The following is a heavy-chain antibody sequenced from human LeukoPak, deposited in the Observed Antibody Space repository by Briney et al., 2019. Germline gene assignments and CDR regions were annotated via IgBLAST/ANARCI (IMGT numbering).Heavy chain of an antibody. CDR2: IYPGDSDT. J-gene: IGHJ4*02. V-gene: IGHV5-51*01. CDR1: GYSFASYW. D-gene: IGHD6-13*01. CDR3: ARHLGVAAADQTGDY. Sequence: GESLKISCKGSGYSFASYWIGWVRQMPGKGLEWMGIIYPGDSDTRYSPSFQGQVTISADKSISTAYLQWSSLKASDTAMYYCARHLGVAAADQTGDYWGQGTLVTVSS.